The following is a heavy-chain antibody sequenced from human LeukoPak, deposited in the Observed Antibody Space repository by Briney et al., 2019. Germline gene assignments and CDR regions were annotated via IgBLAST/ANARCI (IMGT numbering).Heavy chain of an antibody. Sequence: GGSLRLSCAASGFTVSSNYMSWVRQAPGKGLEWVSVIYSGGSTYYADSVKGRFTISRDNSKNTLYLQMNSLRAEDTAVYYCARDIRRPLRQHDAFDIWGQGTMVTVSS. CDR1: GFTVSSNY. D-gene: IGHD5/OR15-5a*01. V-gene: IGHV3-66*01. CDR3: ARDIRRPLRQHDAFDI. J-gene: IGHJ3*02. CDR2: IYSGGST.